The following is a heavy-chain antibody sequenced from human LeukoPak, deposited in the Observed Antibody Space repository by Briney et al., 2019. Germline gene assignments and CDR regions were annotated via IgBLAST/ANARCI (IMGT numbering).Heavy chain of an antibody. V-gene: IGHV4-59*12. CDR3: ARESGSSSWPDY. CDR2: IYYSGST. J-gene: IGHJ4*02. CDR1: GGSISSYY. Sequence: SETLSLTCTVSGGSISSYYWSWIRQPPGKGLEWIGYIYYSGSTNYNPSLKSRVTISVDTSKNQFSLKLSSVTAADTAVYYCARESGSSSWPDYWGQGTLVTVSS. D-gene: IGHD6-13*01.